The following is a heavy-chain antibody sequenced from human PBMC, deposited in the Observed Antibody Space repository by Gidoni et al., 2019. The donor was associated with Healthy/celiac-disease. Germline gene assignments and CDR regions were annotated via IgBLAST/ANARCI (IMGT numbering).Heavy chain of an antibody. CDR3: AKSITRSSWRTDY. CDR1: GFTFSSYA. V-gene: IGHV3-23*01. J-gene: IGHJ4*02. CDR2: ISGSGGST. Sequence: EVQLLESGGGLVQPGGSLRLSCAASGFTFSSYAMRWVRQAPGKGLEWVSAISGSGGSTYYADSVKGRFTISRDNSKNTLYLQMNSLRAEDTAVYYCAKSITRSSWRTDYWGQGTLVTVSS. D-gene: IGHD6-13*01.